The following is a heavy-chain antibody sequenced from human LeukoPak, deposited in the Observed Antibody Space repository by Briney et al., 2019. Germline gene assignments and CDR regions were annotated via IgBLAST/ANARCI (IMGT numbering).Heavy chain of an antibody. Sequence: PSETLSLTCTVSGYSISSRYYWGWVRQSPGKGLEWIGNIYYSGSTYYNPSLKSRVTISVDTSKNQFSLELTSVTAADTAVYFCARDRRFLGWLSAFDYWGQGTLVTVSS. CDR2: IYYSGST. J-gene: IGHJ4*02. CDR1: GYSISSRYY. D-gene: IGHD3-3*01. V-gene: IGHV4-38-2*02. CDR3: ARDRRFLGWLSAFDY.